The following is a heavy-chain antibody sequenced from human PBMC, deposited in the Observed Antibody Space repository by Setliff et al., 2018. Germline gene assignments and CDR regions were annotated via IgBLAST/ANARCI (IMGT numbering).Heavy chain of an antibody. CDR2: IFHSGST. D-gene: IGHD3-10*01. CDR1: GYSISSGHF. V-gene: IGHV4-38-2*01. CDR3: ARASYGWGSHYKIKWFDP. J-gene: IGHJ5*02. Sequence: PSETLSLTCGVSGYSISSGHFWGWIRQPPGKGLEWLGNIFHSGSTYYNPTLNSRVTMSVDTSKNQFSLMLTSVTAADTAVYYCARASYGWGSHYKIKWFDPWGQGTLVTVSS.